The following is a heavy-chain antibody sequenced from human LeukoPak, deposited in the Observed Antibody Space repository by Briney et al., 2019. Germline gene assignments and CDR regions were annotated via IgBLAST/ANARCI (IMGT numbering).Heavy chain of an antibody. CDR3: ARGYNWGSPTRNFYYLDV. CDR2: IYTSGST. J-gene: IGHJ6*03. V-gene: IGHV4-4*07. Sequence: SETLSLTCTVSGGSISSYYWSWIRQPAGKGLEWIGRIYTSGSTNYNPSLKSRVTMSVDTSKNQFSLKLRSVTAADTAVYYCARGYNWGSPTRNFYYLDVWGKGTTMTVSS. D-gene: IGHD7-27*01. CDR1: GGSISSYY.